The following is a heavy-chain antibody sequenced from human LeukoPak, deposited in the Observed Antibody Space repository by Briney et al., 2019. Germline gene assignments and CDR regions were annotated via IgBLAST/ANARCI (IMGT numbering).Heavy chain of an antibody. D-gene: IGHD1-1*01. CDR1: GGTFSSYA. Sequence: SVKVSCKASGGTFSSYAISWVRQAPGQGLEWMGGIIPIFGTANYAQKFQGRVMITADESTSTAYMELSSLRSEDTAVYYCATVVSPTGTPFDPWGQGTLVTVSS. CDR2: IIPIFGTA. J-gene: IGHJ5*02. CDR3: ATVVSPTGTPFDP. V-gene: IGHV1-69*13.